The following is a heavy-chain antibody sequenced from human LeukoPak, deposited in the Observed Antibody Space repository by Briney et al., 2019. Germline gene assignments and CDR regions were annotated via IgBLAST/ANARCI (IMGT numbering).Heavy chain of an antibody. Sequence: SETLSLTCTVSGGSISSYYWSWIRQPPGKGLEWIGYIHYTGSTYYYPSLKSRVIISLDRSKNQVSLKLSSVTAADTALYYCARMGTYTSAWYDECSYYYYMDVWGKGTTVTVSS. CDR2: IHYTGST. CDR3: ARMGTYTSAWYDECSYYYYMDV. CDR1: GGSISSYY. D-gene: IGHD6-13*01. V-gene: IGHV4-59*08. J-gene: IGHJ6*03.